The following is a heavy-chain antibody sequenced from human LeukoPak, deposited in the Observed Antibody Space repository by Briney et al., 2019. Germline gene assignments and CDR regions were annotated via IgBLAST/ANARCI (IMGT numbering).Heavy chain of an antibody. CDR3: ARDWGIAVAGSLRNYDAFDI. Sequence: PSETLSLTCTVSGGSISSSSYYWGWIRQPPGKGLEWIGSIYYSGSTYYNPSLKSRVTISVDKSKNQFSLKLSSVTAADTAVYYCARDWGIAVAGSLRNYDAFDIWGQGTMVTVSS. V-gene: IGHV4-39*07. CDR1: GGSISSSSYY. J-gene: IGHJ3*02. D-gene: IGHD6-19*01. CDR2: IYYSGST.